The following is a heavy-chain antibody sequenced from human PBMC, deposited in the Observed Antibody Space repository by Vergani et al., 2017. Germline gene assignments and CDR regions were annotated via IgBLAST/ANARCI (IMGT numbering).Heavy chain of an antibody. D-gene: IGHD3-10*01. CDR1: GFSFGNYA. CDR3: ARGGKGIIRVVPATHL. Sequence: QVKLEESGGGVVQPGRSLRLSCAASGFSFGNYAMQWVRQAPGKGLEWVGVISYDGTEKKYADSVNGRFTISRDNSKKMMSLQMNSLRVEDTAVYDCARGGKGIIRVVPATHLWGQGTQVSVS. CDR2: ISYDGTEK. J-gene: IGHJ4*02. V-gene: IGHV3-30-3*01.